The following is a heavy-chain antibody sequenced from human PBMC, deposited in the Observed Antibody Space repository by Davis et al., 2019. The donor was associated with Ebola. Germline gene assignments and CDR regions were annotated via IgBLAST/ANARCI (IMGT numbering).Heavy chain of an antibody. CDR2: ISPFSGNT. J-gene: IGHJ4*02. CDR3: TRDRVCSGATCYAYFDF. Sequence: AASVQVSCKTSGYPFISYGISWVRQAPGQGLEWMGWISPFSGNTNYAHKLQGRVTMTTDTSTSTAYMELNRLTSDDTAVYYCTRDRVCSGATCYAYFDFWGQGTLVTVSS. D-gene: IGHD2-15*01. CDR1: GYPFISYG. V-gene: IGHV1-18*01.